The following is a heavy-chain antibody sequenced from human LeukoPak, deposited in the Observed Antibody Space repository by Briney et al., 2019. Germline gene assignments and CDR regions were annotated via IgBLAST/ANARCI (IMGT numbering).Heavy chain of an antibody. Sequence: GSSEKVSCKASGGTFSSYAISWVRQAPGQGLEWMGRIIPILGIANYAQKFQGRVTITADKSTSTAYMELSSLRSEDTAVYYCARGFASGSEAFDIWGQGTMVTVSS. CDR1: GGTFSSYA. CDR3: ARGFASGSEAFDI. J-gene: IGHJ3*02. CDR2: IIPILGIA. V-gene: IGHV1-69*04. D-gene: IGHD6-25*01.